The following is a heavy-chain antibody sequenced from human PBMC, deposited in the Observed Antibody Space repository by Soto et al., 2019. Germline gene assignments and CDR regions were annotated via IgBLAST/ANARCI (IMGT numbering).Heavy chain of an antibody. D-gene: IGHD2-2*01. V-gene: IGHV1-8*01. CDR1: GYTFTSYD. CDR3: AREVGDIVVVPAAIRYYYYYYMDV. J-gene: IGHJ6*03. CDR2: MNPNSGNT. Sequence: QVQMVQSGAEVKKPGASVKVSCKASGYTFTSYDINWVRQATGQGLEWMGWMNPNSGNTGYAQKVPARVTMTRNTSISTAYMERSSLRSEDTAVYYCAREVGDIVVVPAAIRYYYYYYMDVWGKGTTVTVSS.